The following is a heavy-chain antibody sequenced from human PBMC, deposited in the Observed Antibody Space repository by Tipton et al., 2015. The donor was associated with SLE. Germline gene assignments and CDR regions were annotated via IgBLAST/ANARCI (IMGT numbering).Heavy chain of an antibody. V-gene: IGHV4-4*07. D-gene: IGHD3-9*01. CDR3: AKDGRGDDIQHGYFDY. Sequence: LRLSCTVSGDSVGTNYWNWIRQPAGKGLEWIGRLYGSGRPTPSNPSLEGRVTVSVDTSQNQVSLKLTSVTAADTAVYYCAKDGRGDDIQHGYFDYWGQGTLVTVSS. CDR1: GDSVGTNY. CDR2: LYGSGRP. J-gene: IGHJ4*02.